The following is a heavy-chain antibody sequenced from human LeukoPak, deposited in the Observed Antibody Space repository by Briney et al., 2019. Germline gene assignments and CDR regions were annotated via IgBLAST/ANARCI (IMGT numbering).Heavy chain of an antibody. CDR2: ISSSSSYI. CDR3: ARDPVAGHFDY. V-gene: IGHV3-21*01. Sequence: GGSLRLSCAASGYTFSSYSMNWVRQAPGKGLEWVSSISSSSSYIYYADSVKGRFTISRDNAKNSLYLQMNSLRAEDTAVYYCARDPVAGHFDYWGQGTLVTVSS. CDR1: GYTFSSYS. J-gene: IGHJ4*02. D-gene: IGHD6-19*01.